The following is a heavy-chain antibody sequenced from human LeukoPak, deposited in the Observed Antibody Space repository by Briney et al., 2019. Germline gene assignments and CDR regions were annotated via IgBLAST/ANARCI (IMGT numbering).Heavy chain of an antibody. D-gene: IGHD3-10*01. CDR2: ISSSSSYI. Sequence: GGSLRLSCAASGFTFSSYSMNWVRPAPGKGLEWVSSISSSSSYIYYADSVKGRFTISRDNAKNSLYLQMNSLRAEDTAVYYCARDTARNVRITMVRGVNFDYWGQGTLVTVSS. CDR1: GFTFSSYS. CDR3: ARDTARNVRITMVRGVNFDY. V-gene: IGHV3-21*01. J-gene: IGHJ4*02.